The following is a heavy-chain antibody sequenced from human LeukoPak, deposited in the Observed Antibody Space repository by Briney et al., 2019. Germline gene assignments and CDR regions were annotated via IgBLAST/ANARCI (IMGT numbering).Heavy chain of an antibody. CDR1: GGSISSSSYY. CDR2: IYYSGST. V-gene: IGHV4-39*01. Sequence: SETLSLTCTVSGGSISSSSYYWGWIRQPPGKGLEWIGSIYYSGSTYYNPSLKSRVTISVDTSKNQFSLKLSSVTAADTAVYYCARLGPCTGDFFCWGQGTLVTVSS. D-gene: IGHD2-8*02. CDR3: ARLGPCTGDFFC. J-gene: IGHJ4*02.